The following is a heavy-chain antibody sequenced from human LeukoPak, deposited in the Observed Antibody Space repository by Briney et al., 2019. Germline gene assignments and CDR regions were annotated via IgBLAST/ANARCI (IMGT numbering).Heavy chain of an antibody. J-gene: IGHJ4*02. CDR3: ARMGGYSGYATH. V-gene: IGHV4-59*01. CDR2: ILYSGTT. D-gene: IGHD5-12*01. Sequence: SETLSLTCAVFGGSFSGYYWSWIRQPPGKGLERIGYILYSGTTNSNPSLKSRVNISLDTSNNQISLKLTSVTAADTAVYFCARMGGYSGYATHWGQGILVTVSS. CDR1: GGSFSGYY.